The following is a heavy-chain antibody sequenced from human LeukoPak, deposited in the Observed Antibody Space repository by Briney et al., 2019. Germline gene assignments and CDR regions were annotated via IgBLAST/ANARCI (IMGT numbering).Heavy chain of an antibody. CDR2: ISGSGGST. CDR3: ARETSSYNDH. CDR1: GFTFSSYA. D-gene: IGHD3-3*01. Sequence: GGSLRLSCAASGFTFSSYAMSWVRQAPGKGLEWVSAISGSGGSTSYADSVKGRFTISRDNAKNTLYLQMNSLRVEDTAVYYCARETSSYNDHWGQGALVTVSS. V-gene: IGHV3-23*01. J-gene: IGHJ4*02.